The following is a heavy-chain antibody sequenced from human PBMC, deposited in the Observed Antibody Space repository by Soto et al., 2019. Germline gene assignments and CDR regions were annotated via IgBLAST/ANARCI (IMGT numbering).Heavy chain of an antibody. V-gene: IGHV1-18*01. CDR2: IMAYNNNP. D-gene: IGHD1-26*01. Sequence: ASVKVSCKASGYTFSNYGVNWVRQAPGQGLEWLGYIMAYNNNPHYAQKSVGRVTMTADTSPSTAFLELRSLTSDDTAVYYCARGGMGKSYWTLDSWGQGTQVTVSS. CDR3: ARGGMGKSYWTLDS. CDR1: GYTFSNYG. J-gene: IGHJ4*02.